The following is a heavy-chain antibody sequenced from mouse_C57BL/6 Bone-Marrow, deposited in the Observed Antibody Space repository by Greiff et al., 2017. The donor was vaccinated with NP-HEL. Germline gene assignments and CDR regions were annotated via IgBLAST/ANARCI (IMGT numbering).Heavy chain of an antibody. CDR2: INPYNGGT. CDR3: ARGCTTGYFDV. D-gene: IGHD1-1*01. Sequence: EVKLMESGPVLVKPGASVKMSCKASGYTFTDYYMNWVKQSHGKSLEWIGVINPYNGGTSYNQKFKGKATLTVDKSSSTAYMELNSLTSEDSAVYYCARGCTTGYFDVWGTGTTVTVSS. V-gene: IGHV1-19*01. J-gene: IGHJ1*03. CDR1: GYTFTDYY.